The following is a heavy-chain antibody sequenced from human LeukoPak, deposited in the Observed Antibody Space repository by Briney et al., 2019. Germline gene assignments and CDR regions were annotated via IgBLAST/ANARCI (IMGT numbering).Heavy chain of an antibody. V-gene: IGHV4-34*01. CDR2: INHSGST. CDR3: ARDLGHPGVVPAAMGYYYYYGMDV. Sequence: PSETLSLTCAVYGGSFSGYYWSWIRQPPGKGLEWIGEINHSGSTNYNPSLKSRVTISVDTSKNQFSLKLSSVTAADTAVYYCARDLGHPGVVPAAMGYYYYYGMDVWGQGTTVTVSS. CDR1: GGSFSGYY. J-gene: IGHJ6*02. D-gene: IGHD2-2*01.